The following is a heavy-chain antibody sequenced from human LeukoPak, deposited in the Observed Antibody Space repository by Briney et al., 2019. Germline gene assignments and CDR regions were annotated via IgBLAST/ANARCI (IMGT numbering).Heavy chain of an antibody. D-gene: IGHD6-19*01. J-gene: IGHJ5*01. CDR2: IIPIFGTA. CDR3: ARGVGSSGWFDY. Sequence: SAKVSCKASGGTFSSYAISWVRQAPGQGLEWMGRIIPIFGTANYAQKFQGRVTITTDESTSTAYMELSSLRSEDTAVYYCARGVGSSGWFDYWGQGTLVTVSS. V-gene: IGHV1-69*05. CDR1: GGTFSSYA.